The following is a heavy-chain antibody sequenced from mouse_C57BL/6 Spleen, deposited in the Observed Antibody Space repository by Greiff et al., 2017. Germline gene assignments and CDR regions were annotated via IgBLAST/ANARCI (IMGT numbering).Heavy chain of an antibody. D-gene: IGHD2-1*01. CDR2: IYPGDGDT. CDR3: ARSRGNGLYYYAMDY. Sequence: QVQLQQSGAELVKPGASVKISCKASGYAFSSYWMNWVKQRPGKGLEWIGQIYPGDGDTNYNGKFKGKATLTADKSSSTAYMQLSSLTSEDSAVYFCARSRGNGLYYYAMDYWGQGTSVTVSS. V-gene: IGHV1-80*01. J-gene: IGHJ4*01. CDR1: GYAFSSYW.